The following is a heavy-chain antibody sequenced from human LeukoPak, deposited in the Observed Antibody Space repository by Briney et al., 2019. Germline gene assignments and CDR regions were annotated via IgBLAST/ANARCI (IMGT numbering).Heavy chain of an antibody. D-gene: IGHD2-15*01. CDR2: ISAYNGNT. J-gene: IGHJ4*02. Sequence: ASVKVSCKASGYTFTSYGISWVRQAPGQGLEWMGWISAYNGNTNYAQKLQGRVTMTTDTSTSTAYMEPRSLRSDDTAVYYCARSSGYCSGGSCGNFDYWGQGTLVTVSS. CDR1: GYTFTSYG. V-gene: IGHV1-18*01. CDR3: ARSSGYCSGGSCGNFDY.